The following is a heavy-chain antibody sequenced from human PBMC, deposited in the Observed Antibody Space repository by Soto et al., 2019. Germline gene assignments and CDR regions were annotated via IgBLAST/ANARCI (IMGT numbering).Heavy chain of an antibody. D-gene: IGHD3-3*01. V-gene: IGHV3-30-3*01. CDR1: GFTFSSYA. Sequence: QAQLVESGGGVVQPGRSLRLSCAASGFTFSSYAMHWVRQAPGKGLEWVAVISYDGSNKYYADSVKGRFTISRDNSKNTLYLQMNSLRAEDTAVYYCARGGYDFWSGYPLYYYYGMDVWGQGTTVTVSS. CDR2: ISYDGSNK. J-gene: IGHJ6*02. CDR3: ARGGYDFWSGYPLYYYYGMDV.